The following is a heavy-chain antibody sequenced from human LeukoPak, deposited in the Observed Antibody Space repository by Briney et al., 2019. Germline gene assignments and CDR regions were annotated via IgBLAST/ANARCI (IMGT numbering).Heavy chain of an antibody. D-gene: IGHD3-16*01. J-gene: IGHJ4*02. V-gene: IGHV4-39*01. CDR2: IYYTGST. CDR1: GSSITSVSHY. Sequence: SETLSLTCTISGSSITSVSHYWGWIRRPPGKGRDWIGDIYYTGSTYYSPSLRSRVTMSVHTSENQFSLRLNSVTAVDTAVYYCARRWGNIVGVTYEYWGQGTLVTVSS. CDR3: ARRWGNIVGVTYEY.